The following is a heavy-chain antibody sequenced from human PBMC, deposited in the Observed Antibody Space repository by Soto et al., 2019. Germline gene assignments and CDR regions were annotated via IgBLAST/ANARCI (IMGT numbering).Heavy chain of an antibody. V-gene: IGHV3-7*03. CDR3: AKDGPDDSSGYFSFEY. D-gene: IGHD3-22*01. CDR2: IKQDGSEK. CDR1: GFTFSNYW. J-gene: IGHJ4*02. Sequence: GGSLRLSCAASGFTFSNYWMNWVRQAPGKGLERVANIKQDGSEKNYVDSVKGRFTISRDNAKNSLYLQMNSLSAEDTAVFYCAKDGPDDSSGYFSFEYWGQGTLVTVSS.